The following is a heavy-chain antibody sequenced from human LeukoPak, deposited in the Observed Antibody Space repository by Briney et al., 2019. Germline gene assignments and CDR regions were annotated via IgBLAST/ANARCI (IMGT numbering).Heavy chain of an antibody. Sequence: GGSPRLSCAASGFTFSRYAMSWVRQAPGKGLEWVAVISGSGASTYYADSVKGRFTISRDNSKNTLSLQMNSLRADDTAVYYCAKARIEATSFDYWGQGTLVTVSS. V-gene: IGHV3-23*01. CDR1: GFTFSRYA. CDR2: ISGSGAST. CDR3: AKARIEATSFDY. D-gene: IGHD5-12*01. J-gene: IGHJ4*02.